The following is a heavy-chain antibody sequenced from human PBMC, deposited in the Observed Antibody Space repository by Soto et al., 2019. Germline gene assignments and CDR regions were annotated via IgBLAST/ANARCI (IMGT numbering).Heavy chain of an antibody. CDR3: AKDLTWNKADY. CDR1: GFIFSNYW. CDR2: ISNDGSIT. D-gene: IGHD1-1*01. Sequence: HPGGSLRLSCEASGFIFSNYWMHWVRQTPGTGLVWVSRISNDGSITNYADSVKGRFTISRDNAKNTLYLQMNSLRAEDTAVYYCAKDLTWNKADYWGQGALVTVSS. V-gene: IGHV3-74*01. J-gene: IGHJ4*02.